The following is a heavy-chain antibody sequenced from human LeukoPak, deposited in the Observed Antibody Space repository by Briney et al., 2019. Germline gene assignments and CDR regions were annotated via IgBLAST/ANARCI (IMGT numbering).Heavy chain of an antibody. CDR1: GFTFDDYA. D-gene: IGHD3-3*01. V-gene: IGHV3-9*01. CDR2: ISWNSGSI. CDR3: ARRTHTTYYNFWSGYSNTLYDAFDI. J-gene: IGHJ3*02. Sequence: AGGSLRLSCAASGFTFDDYAMHWVRQAPGKGLEWVSGISWNSGSIGYADSVKGRFTISRDDAKNSLYLQMNSLRAEDTAVYYCARRTHTTYYNFWSGYSNTLYDAFDIWGQGTMVTVSS.